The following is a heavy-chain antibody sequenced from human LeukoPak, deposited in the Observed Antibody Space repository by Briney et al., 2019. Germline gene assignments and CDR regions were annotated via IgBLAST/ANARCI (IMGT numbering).Heavy chain of an antibody. CDR3: ASGNNYDSSAYFYSDY. CDR1: GYTFTGYY. D-gene: IGHD3-22*01. J-gene: IGHJ4*02. V-gene: IGHV1-2*02. Sequence: ASVKVSCKASGYTFTGYYMHWVRQAPGQGLEWMGWINPNSGGTKYAQNFQDRVTMTRDTSISTAYMELSRLRSDDTAVYYCASGNNYDSSAYFYSDYWGQGTLVTVSS. CDR2: INPNSGGT.